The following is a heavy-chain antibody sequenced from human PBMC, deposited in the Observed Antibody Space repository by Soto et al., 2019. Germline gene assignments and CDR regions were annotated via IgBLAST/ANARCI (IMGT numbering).Heavy chain of an antibody. J-gene: IGHJ4*02. Sequence: QVQLQQWGAGLLKPSETLSLTCAVYGGSFSGYYWSWIRQPPGKGLEWIGEINHSGSTNYNPSLRRRATIVVDTSKSQFSLKLSSVTAADTAVYYCARGGIVVVPAAIRKRFDYWGQGTLVTVSS. D-gene: IGHD2-2*01. CDR3: ARGGIVVVPAAIRKRFDY. V-gene: IGHV4-34*01. CDR1: GGSFSGYY. CDR2: INHSGST.